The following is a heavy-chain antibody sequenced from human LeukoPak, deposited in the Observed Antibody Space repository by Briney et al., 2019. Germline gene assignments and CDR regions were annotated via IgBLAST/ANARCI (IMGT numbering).Heavy chain of an antibody. Sequence: SQTLSLTCAVSEGSISSVAYSWSWIRQPPGKGLEWIGYIYYSGSTYYNPSLKSRVTISVDTSKNQFSLKLSSVTAADTAVYYCARGTLVVVVAATGTNWFDPWGQGTLVTVSS. J-gene: IGHJ5*02. CDR3: ARGTLVVVVAATGTNWFDP. CDR2: IYYSGST. V-gene: IGHV4-31*11. CDR1: EGSISSVAYS. D-gene: IGHD2-15*01.